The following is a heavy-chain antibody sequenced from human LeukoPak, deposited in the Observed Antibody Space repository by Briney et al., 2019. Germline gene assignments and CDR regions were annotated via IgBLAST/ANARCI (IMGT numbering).Heavy chain of an antibody. J-gene: IGHJ4*02. CDR2: LYSDGNT. CDR1: GFTVITND. CDR3: ARGVEPLAANTLAY. V-gene: IGHV3-53*01. D-gene: IGHD3-16*01. Sequence: GGSLRLSCAASGFTVITNDMTWVRQAPGKGLEWVSVLYSDGNTKYADSVQGRFTIFRDSSKNTVYLEMNSLRPGDTAVYFCARGVEPLAANTLAYWGQGTLVTVSS.